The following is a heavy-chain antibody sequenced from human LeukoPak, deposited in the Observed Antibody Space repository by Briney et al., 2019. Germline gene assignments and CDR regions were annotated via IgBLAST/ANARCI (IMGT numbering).Heavy chain of an antibody. D-gene: IGHD6-6*01. CDR1: GGSISSSSYY. J-gene: IGHJ4*02. V-gene: IGHV4-39*01. Sequence: SETLSLTCTVSGGSISSSSYYWGWIRQPPGKGLEWIGSIYYSGSTYYNPSLKSRVTISVDTSKNQFSLKLSSVTAADTAVYYCARRAGQLAVDYWGQGTLVPVSS. CDR2: IYYSGST. CDR3: ARRAGQLAVDY.